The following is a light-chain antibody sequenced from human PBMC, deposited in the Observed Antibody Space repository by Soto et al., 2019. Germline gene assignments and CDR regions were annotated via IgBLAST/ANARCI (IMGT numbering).Light chain of an antibody. CDR2: SNN. CDR1: SSNIGSNT. CDR3: VAWDDSLNGYVV. V-gene: IGLV1-44*01. J-gene: IGLJ2*01. Sequence: QSLLTQPPSASGTPGQMVTISCSGNSSNIGSNTVNWYQQLPGTAPKLVIYSNNQRPSGVPDRFSGSKSGPSASLAISGLQSEDEADYYCVAWDDSLNGYVVFGGGTKVTVL.